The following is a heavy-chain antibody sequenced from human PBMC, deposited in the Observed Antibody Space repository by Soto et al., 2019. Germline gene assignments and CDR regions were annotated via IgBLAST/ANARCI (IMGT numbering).Heavy chain of an antibody. D-gene: IGHD6-13*01. CDR2: IYPSGST. J-gene: IGHJ5*02. V-gene: IGHV4-4*07. Sequence: PSETLSLTCTVSGGSISNYYWSWIRQSAGKGLEWIGRIYPSGSTNYNPSLKGRVTMSVDTSNNQFSLNLGSVTAADTAVYYCARDRTAAGPSNWFDPWGQGTLVTVS. CDR3: ARDRTAAGPSNWFDP. CDR1: GGSISNYY.